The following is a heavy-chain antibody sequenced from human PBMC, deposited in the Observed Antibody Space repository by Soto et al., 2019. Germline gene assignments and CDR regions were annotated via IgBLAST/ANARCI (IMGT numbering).Heavy chain of an antibody. Sequence: GGSLRFSCAASGFTFSDHYMDWVRQAPGKGLEWVGRIRNKANSYTTEYAASVKGRFTISRDDSRNSLYLQMNSLKTEDTAVYYCSRAGILTTPFYFDYWGQGTLVTVSS. D-gene: IGHD2-21*01. V-gene: IGHV3-72*01. CDR3: SRAGILTTPFYFDY. CDR2: IRNKANSYTT. J-gene: IGHJ4*02. CDR1: GFTFSDHY.